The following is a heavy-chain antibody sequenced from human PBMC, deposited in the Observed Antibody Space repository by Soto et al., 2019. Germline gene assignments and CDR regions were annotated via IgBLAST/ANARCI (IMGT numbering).Heavy chain of an antibody. V-gene: IGHV1-3*01. Sequence: ASVKVSCKASGYTFTSYAMHWVRQAPGQRLEWMGWINDGNGNTKYSQKFQGRVTITRDTSASTAYMELSSLRSEDTAVYYCASIGIAVAERAWYWGQGTLVTVSS. J-gene: IGHJ4*02. CDR2: INDGNGNT. CDR1: GYTFTSYA. CDR3: ASIGIAVAERAWY. D-gene: IGHD6-19*01.